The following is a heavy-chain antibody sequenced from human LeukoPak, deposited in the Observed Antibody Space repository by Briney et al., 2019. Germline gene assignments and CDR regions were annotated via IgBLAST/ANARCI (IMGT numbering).Heavy chain of an antibody. CDR1: GFTFSDYV. D-gene: IGHD3-10*01. CDR3: AKDASMVRGDYDYFGC. CDR2: ISGSGDRT. V-gene: IGHV3-23*01. J-gene: IGHJ4*02. Sequence: PGGSLSLSCAASGFTFSDYVMGWVRQAPGKGLEWVSGISGSGDRTYYADSVKGRFTISRDNSKSTMYLQMNSLRAGDTAVYYCAKDASMVRGDYDYFGCWGQGTLVTVSS.